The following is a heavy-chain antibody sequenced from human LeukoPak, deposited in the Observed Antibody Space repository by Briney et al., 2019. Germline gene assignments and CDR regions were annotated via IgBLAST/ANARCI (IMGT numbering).Heavy chain of an antibody. CDR1: GFTFSSHW. Sequence: GSLRLSCAASGFTFSSHWMHWVRQAPGKGLVWVARINTDGSTRNYADSVKGRFTISRDSAKSTLNLQMNSLRAEDTAVYYCAREPDYYDSRGDAFDIWGQGTMVTVSS. D-gene: IGHD3-22*01. CDR2: INTDGSTR. J-gene: IGHJ3*02. V-gene: IGHV3-74*01. CDR3: AREPDYYDSRGDAFDI.